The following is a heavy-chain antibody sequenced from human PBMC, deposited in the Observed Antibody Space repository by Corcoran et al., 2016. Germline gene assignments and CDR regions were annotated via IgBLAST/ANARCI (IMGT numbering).Heavy chain of an antibody. CDR3: ARVLPRAGDYGGDAFDI. CDR2: IYYSGST. Sequence: QLQLQESGPGLVKPSETLSLTCTVSGGSISSSSYYWGWIRQPPGKGLEWIGSIYYSGSTYYTPSLKSRVTISVDTSKNQFSLKLSSVTAADTAVYYCARVLPRAGDYGGDAFDIWGQGTMVTVSS. D-gene: IGHD4-17*01. J-gene: IGHJ3*02. CDR1: GGSISSSSYY. V-gene: IGHV4-39*07.